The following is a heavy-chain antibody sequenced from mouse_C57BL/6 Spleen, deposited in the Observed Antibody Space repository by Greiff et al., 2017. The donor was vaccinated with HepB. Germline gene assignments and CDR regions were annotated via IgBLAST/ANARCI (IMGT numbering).Heavy chain of an antibody. CDR1: GYTFTNYW. CDR3: AREGYDYDDYAMDY. CDR2: IYPGGGYT. V-gene: IGHV1-63*01. J-gene: IGHJ4*01. D-gene: IGHD2-4*01. Sequence: VQLQQSGAELVRPGTSVKMSCKASGYTFTNYWIGWAKQRPGHGLEWIGDIYPGGGYTNYNEKFKGKATLTADKSSSTAYMQFSSLTSEDSAIYYCAREGYDYDDYAMDYWGQGTSVTVSS.